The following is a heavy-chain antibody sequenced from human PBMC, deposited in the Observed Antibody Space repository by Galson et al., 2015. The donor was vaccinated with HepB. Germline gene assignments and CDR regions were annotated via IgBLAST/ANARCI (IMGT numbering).Heavy chain of an antibody. Sequence: SLRLSCAGSEFTFSSYWMHWVRQAPGKGLEWVANINPDGSEKSYVASLRGRFTVSRDNDKNALYLQMDSLRAEDTAVYDCARRISLVRGIITKPDYYYGMDVWGQGTTVTVAS. V-gene: IGHV3-7*03. D-gene: IGHD3-10*01. CDR1: EFTFSSYW. CDR2: INPDGSEK. J-gene: IGHJ6*02. CDR3: ARRISLVRGIITKPDYYYGMDV.